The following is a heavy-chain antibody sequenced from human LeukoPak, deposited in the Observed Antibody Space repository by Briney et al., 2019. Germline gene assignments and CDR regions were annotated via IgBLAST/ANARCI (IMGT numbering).Heavy chain of an antibody. Sequence: GGSLRLSCSASGFTFSSYAMHWGRQAPGKGLEYVSTISSNGGSTYYANSVKGRFTISRDNSKNTLYLQMGSLRAEDMAVYYCARVDSNGYYFFDYWGQGTLVTVSS. D-gene: IGHD5-18*01. V-gene: IGHV3-64*01. CDR3: ARVDSNGYYFFDY. CDR1: GFTFSSYA. J-gene: IGHJ4*02. CDR2: ISSNGGST.